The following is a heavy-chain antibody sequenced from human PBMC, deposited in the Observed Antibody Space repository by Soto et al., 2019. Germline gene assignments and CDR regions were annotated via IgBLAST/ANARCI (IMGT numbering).Heavy chain of an antibody. Sequence: RASVKVSCKGSGGTFNSYAISWVRQVPGQGLEWMGGIIPMYGTANYAQKFRGRVTITADESTSTAYMELGSLRSEDTAVYYCARVRKPVHEAVGYCSGSSRYGEFYYRLDVWGQGTTVTVSS. CDR2: IIPMYGTA. CDR1: GGTFNSYA. V-gene: IGHV1-69*13. CDR3: ARVRKPVHEAVGYCSGSSRYGEFYYRLDV. J-gene: IGHJ6*02. D-gene: IGHD2-2*01.